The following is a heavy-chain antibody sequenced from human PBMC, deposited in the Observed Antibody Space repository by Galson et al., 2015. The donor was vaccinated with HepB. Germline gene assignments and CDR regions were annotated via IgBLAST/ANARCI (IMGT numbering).Heavy chain of an antibody. CDR2: ISAYNGNT. CDR3: AREPYCSSTSCPAYYYYGMDV. V-gene: IGHV1-18*04. Sequence: SVKVSCKASGYTFTSYGISWVRQAPGQGLEWMGWISAYNGNTNYAQKLQGRVTMTTDTSTSTAYMELRSLRSDDTAVYYCAREPYCSSTSCPAYYYYGMDVWGQGTTVTVSS. CDR1: GYTFTSYG. D-gene: IGHD2-2*01. J-gene: IGHJ6*02.